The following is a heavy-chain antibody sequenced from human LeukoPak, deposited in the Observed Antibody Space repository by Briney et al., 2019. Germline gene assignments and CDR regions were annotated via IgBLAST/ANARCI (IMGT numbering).Heavy chain of an antibody. CDR3: VRSGYCYGGTCHSGAFDI. V-gene: IGHV1-18*01. CDR1: GYTFTSYG. D-gene: IGHD2-15*01. Sequence: ASVMLSCKASGYTFTSYGISWVRQAPGQGLEWMGWISAYNGNTNFAQKLQGRITMTTDTSTSTACMELRSLRSDDTAVYYCVRSGYCYGGTCHSGAFDIWGQGTVVTVSS. CDR2: ISAYNGNT. J-gene: IGHJ3*02.